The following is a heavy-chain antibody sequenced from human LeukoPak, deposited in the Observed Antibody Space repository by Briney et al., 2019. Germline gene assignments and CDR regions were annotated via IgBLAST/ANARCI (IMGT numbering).Heavy chain of an antibody. V-gene: IGHV3-7*03. CDR1: GFTFGKYW. J-gene: IGHJ4*02. CDR3: ARDGRPLDY. Sequence: GGSLRLSCVASGFTFGKYWMSWVRQAPGKGLEWVANIKQDGGEKYYVDSVKGRFTISRDNAKNSLYLQMNNLRVEDTAVYYCARDGRPLDYWGQGTLVTVSS. CDR2: IKQDGGEK.